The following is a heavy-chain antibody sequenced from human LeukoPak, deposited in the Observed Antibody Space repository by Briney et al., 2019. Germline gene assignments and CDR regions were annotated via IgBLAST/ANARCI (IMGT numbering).Heavy chain of an antibody. CDR2: ISSSSSYI. CDR3: ERDAGYDFWSGYYTDY. Sequence: GGSLRLSCAASGFTFSSYSMNWVRQAPGKGLEWVSSISSSSSYIYYADSVKGRFTISRDNAKNSLYLQMNSLRAEDTAVYYCERDAGYDFWSGYYTDYWGQGTLVTVSS. CDR1: GFTFSSYS. D-gene: IGHD3-3*01. J-gene: IGHJ4*02. V-gene: IGHV3-21*01.